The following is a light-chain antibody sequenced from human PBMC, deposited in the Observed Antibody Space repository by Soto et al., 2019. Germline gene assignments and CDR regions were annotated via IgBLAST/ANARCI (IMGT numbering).Light chain of an antibody. J-gene: IGKJ1*01. Sequence: DFQMTQSTSSLSASVGDRVTITCRTSQPISDYFNWYQQKPGKAPTLLIYTTSKLQSGVPSRFSASGASTHFTLTIRSLQHEDFATYYCQQHYNTPRTFGQGTKVEIK. CDR3: QQHYNTPRT. CDR2: TTS. V-gene: IGKV1-39*01. CDR1: QPISDY.